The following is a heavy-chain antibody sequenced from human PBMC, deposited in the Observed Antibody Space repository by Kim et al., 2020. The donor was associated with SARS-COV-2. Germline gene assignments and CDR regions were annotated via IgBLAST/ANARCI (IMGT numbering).Heavy chain of an antibody. Sequence: SVKVSCKASGGTFSSYAISWVRQAPGQGLEWMGRIIPILGIANYAQKFQGRVTITADKSTSTAYMELSSLRSEDTAVYYCARDNGIVVVTAYDYWGQGTLVTVS. CDR2: IIPILGIA. J-gene: IGHJ4*02. CDR3: ARDNGIVVVTAYDY. D-gene: IGHD2-21*02. V-gene: IGHV1-69*04. CDR1: GGTFSSYA.